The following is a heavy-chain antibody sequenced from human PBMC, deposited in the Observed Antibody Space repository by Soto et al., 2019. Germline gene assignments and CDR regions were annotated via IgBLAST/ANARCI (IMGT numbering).Heavy chain of an antibody. D-gene: IGHD3-22*01. Sequence: GGSLRLSCAASGFTFSSYAMGWVRQAPGKGLEWFSAISGSGGSTYYADSVKGRFTISRDNSKNTLYLQMSSLRAEDTAVYYCAKDSRNYYDSSGYYSGYFDYWGPGTLVTVSS. V-gene: IGHV3-23*01. CDR2: ISGSGGST. CDR3: AKDSRNYYDSSGYYSGYFDY. CDR1: GFTFSSYA. J-gene: IGHJ4*02.